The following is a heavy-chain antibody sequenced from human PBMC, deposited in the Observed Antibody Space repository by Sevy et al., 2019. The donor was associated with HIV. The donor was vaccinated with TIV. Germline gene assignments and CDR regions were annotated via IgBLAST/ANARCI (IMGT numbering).Heavy chain of an antibody. D-gene: IGHD1-1*01. Sequence: SETLSLTCTVSGVSISSSNYYWAWIRQPPGKGLEWIGNIYYSGTTYYNPSLKSRATISVATSKNQFSLKRGSVTAADTSVYYCARQIQTGTHKCWFDPWGQGTLVTVSS. CDR3: ARQIQTGTHKCWFDP. V-gene: IGHV4-39*01. J-gene: IGHJ5*02. CDR1: GVSISSSNYY. CDR2: IYYSGTT.